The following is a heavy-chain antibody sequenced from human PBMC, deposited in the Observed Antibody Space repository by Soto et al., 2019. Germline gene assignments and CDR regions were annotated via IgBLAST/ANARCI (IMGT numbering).Heavy chain of an antibody. Sequence: PGGSLRLSCAASGFTFSSYAISWVRQAPGKGLEWVSAISGSGGSTYYADSVKGRFTISRDNSKNTLYLQMNSLRAEDTAVYYCAKDPHYYDSSGYYYHWGQGTLVTVSS. V-gene: IGHV3-23*01. CDR2: ISGSGGST. J-gene: IGHJ5*02. CDR1: GFTFSSYA. D-gene: IGHD3-22*01. CDR3: AKDPHYYDSSGYYYH.